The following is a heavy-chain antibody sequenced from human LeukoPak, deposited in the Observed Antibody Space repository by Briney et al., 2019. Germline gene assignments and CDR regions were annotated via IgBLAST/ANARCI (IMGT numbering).Heavy chain of an antibody. D-gene: IGHD6-13*01. Sequence: SETLSLTCTVSGGSISSYYWSWIRQPPGKGLEWIGYIYYSGSTNYNPPLQSRVTISVDTSKNQFSLKLSSVTAADTAVYYCARWAQQLAVFDYWGQGTLVTVSS. CDR2: IYYSGST. CDR1: GGSISSYY. V-gene: IGHV4-59*01. CDR3: ARWAQQLAVFDY. J-gene: IGHJ4*02.